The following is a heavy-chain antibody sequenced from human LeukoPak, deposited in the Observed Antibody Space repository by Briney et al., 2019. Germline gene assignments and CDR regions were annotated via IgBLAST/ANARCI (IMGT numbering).Heavy chain of an antibody. J-gene: IGHJ4*02. CDR2: ILGDGSST. V-gene: IGHV3-64*01. CDR1: GFTFSNYP. Sequence: GGSLRLSCTPSGFTFSNYPMHWVRQAPGKGLEYVSSILGDGSSTSYANSVKGRFNISRDNSRNTLYLQMGSLRADDMAVYYCARDGTSGWHFDYWGQGTLVTVSS. CDR3: ARDGTSGWHFDY. D-gene: IGHD6-19*01.